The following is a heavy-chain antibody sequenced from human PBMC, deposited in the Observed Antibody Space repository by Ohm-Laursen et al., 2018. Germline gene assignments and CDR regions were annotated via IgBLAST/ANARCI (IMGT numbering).Heavy chain of an antibody. Sequence: RSLRLSCAASGFTFSNAWMSWVRQAPGKGLEWVAVISFDGINKYYADSVKGRFTISRDNSKNTLYLQMDSLRTEDTAVYFCAREQDRSGYYALSPDYWGQGTLVTVSS. J-gene: IGHJ4*02. CDR2: ISFDGINK. CDR1: GFTFSNAW. D-gene: IGHD3-22*01. V-gene: IGHV3-30*03. CDR3: AREQDRSGYYALSPDY.